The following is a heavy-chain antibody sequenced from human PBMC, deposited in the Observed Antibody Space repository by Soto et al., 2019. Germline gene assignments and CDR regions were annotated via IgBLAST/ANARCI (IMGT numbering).Heavy chain of an antibody. Sequence: QVQLQESGPGLVKPSQTLSLTCTVSGGSISSSDYYWSWIRQPPGKGLEWIGYIYYSGSTYYNPSLTRRVTISVDTSKNQFSLKLSSVTAADTAVYYCARGKRDYYYDSSGYYYEDYFDYWGQGTLVTVSS. J-gene: IGHJ4*02. CDR1: GGSISSSDYY. CDR3: ARGKRDYYYDSSGYYYEDYFDY. D-gene: IGHD3-22*01. V-gene: IGHV4-30-4*01. CDR2: IYYSGST.